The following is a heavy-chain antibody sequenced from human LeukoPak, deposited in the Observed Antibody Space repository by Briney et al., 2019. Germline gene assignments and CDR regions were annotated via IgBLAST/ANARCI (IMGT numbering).Heavy chain of an antibody. J-gene: IGHJ4*02. CDR1: GYTFTGYY. Sequence: GASVKVSCKASGYTFTGYYMHWVRQAPGQGLEWMGRINPNSGGTNYAQKFQGRVTMTRDTSISTAYMELSRLRSDDTAVYYCARRRKYCGSTSCYSADGFDYWGQGTLSPSPQ. CDR3: ARRRKYCGSTSCYSADGFDY. V-gene: IGHV1-2*06. CDR2: INPNSGGT. D-gene: IGHD2-2*01.